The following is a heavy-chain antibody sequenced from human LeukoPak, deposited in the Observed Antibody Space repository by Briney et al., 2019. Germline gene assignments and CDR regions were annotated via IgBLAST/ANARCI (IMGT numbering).Heavy chain of an antibody. J-gene: IGHJ5*02. CDR3: AKDRSGTWSYDL. D-gene: IGHD2-15*01. CDR2: IWYDGKSK. CDR1: GFTFSSYA. V-gene: IGHV3-33*03. Sequence: QPGSSLTLSCAASGFTFSSYATHWARHAPGKGLEWVTIIWYDGKSKHYADSVKGRFTISRDHSKSTLYSQMDSLRVEDTAVYYCAKDRSGTWSYDLWGQGTLVTVSS.